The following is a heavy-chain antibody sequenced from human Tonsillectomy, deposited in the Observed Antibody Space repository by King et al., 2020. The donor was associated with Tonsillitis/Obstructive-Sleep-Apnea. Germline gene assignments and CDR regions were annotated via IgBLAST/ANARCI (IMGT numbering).Heavy chain of an antibody. CDR2: ISWNSGSI. Sequence: QLVQSGGGLVQPGRSLRLSCAASGFTFDDYAMHWVRQAPGKGLEWVSGISWNSGSIGYADSVKGRFTISRDNAKNSLYLQMNSLRAEETALYYCAKGPEMYCSSTSCYLFDYWGQGTLVTVSS. D-gene: IGHD2-2*01. CDR3: AKGPEMYCSSTSCYLFDY. CDR1: GFTFDDYA. V-gene: IGHV3-9*01. J-gene: IGHJ4*02.